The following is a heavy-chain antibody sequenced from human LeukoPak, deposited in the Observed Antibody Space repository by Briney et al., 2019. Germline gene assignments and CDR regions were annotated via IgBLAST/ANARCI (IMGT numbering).Heavy chain of an antibody. CDR2: ISAYNGNT. CDR3: AGLGTFGELLYEHYFDY. V-gene: IGHV1-18*01. CDR1: GYTFTSYG. J-gene: IGHJ4*02. D-gene: IGHD3-10*01. Sequence: ASVKVSCKASGYTFTSYGISWVRQAPGQGLEWMGWISAYNGNTNYAQKLQGRVTMTTDTSTSTAYMELRSLRSDDTAVYYCAGLGTFGELLYEHYFDYWGQGTLVTVSS.